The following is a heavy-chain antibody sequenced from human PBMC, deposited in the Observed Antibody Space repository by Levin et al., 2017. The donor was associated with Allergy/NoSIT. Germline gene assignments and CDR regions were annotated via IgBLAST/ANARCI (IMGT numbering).Heavy chain of an antibody. J-gene: IGHJ6*02. CDR2: MNPSSGNA. Sequence: GESLKISCKAFGYIFSNFDINWVRQAPGQGLEWMGWMNPSSGNAGYAEKFQGRITMTRDTSISTVYMELSSLTSEDTAVYYCARRASRESAQRVDYGLDVWGQGTTVTASS. D-gene: IGHD2/OR15-2a*01. V-gene: IGHV1-8*01. CDR3: ARRASRESAQRVDYGLDV. CDR1: GYIFSNFD.